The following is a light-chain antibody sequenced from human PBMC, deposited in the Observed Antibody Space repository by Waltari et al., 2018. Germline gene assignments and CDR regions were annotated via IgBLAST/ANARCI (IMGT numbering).Light chain of an antibody. J-gene: IGKJ1*01. CDR2: CAS. V-gene: IGKV3-20*01. Sequence: IVLTQSPGTLSLSPGARRTLSCRASQSVSRFLAWYPQKHGQAPSLLIYCASTRATSIPDRFSGSGSGTDFSLTISRLEPEDFAVYYCQKYDRLPATFGQGTKVEIK. CDR1: QSVSRF. CDR3: QKYDRLPAT.